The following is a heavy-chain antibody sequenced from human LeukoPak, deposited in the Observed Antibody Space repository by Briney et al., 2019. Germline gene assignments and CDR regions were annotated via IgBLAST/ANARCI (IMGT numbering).Heavy chain of an antibody. CDR3: ARAYSSSWYFNWFDP. D-gene: IGHD6-13*01. V-gene: IGHV4-59*08. Sequence: SETLSLTCTVSGGSFSSYYWTWIRQPPGKGLEWIGYIDHSGSTNYNPSLKSRVSISSDTSKNQFSLKLSSVTAADTAVYYCARAYSSSWYFNWFDPWGQGTLVTVSS. CDR1: GGSFSSYY. J-gene: IGHJ5*02. CDR2: IDHSGST.